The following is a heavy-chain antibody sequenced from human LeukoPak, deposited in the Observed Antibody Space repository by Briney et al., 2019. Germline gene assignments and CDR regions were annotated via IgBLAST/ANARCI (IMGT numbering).Heavy chain of an antibody. J-gene: IGHJ4*02. D-gene: IGHD1-26*01. CDR1: GFTFSSYS. Sequence: GGSLTLTCAASGFTFSSYSMNWVRQAPGKGLEGVAVIWYDGSNKYYTDSVKGRFTISRDNSKNTLYLQMNSLRAEDTAVYYCARADSGNYLFDYWGQGTLVTVSS. V-gene: IGHV3-33*08. CDR2: IWYDGSNK. CDR3: ARADSGNYLFDY.